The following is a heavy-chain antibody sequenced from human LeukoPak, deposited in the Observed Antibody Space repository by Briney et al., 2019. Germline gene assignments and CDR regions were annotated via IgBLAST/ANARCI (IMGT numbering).Heavy chain of an antibody. V-gene: IGHV3-23*01. J-gene: IGHJ4*02. D-gene: IGHD4-23*01. CDR3: VKEARKDVGIYSADY. CDR1: RFTFSSSA. Sequence: GGSLRLSCAPSRFTFSSSAMGWVRRAPQTGLEGGSAIPASGPKTYYTGSVRGRFTISRDNSKNTVYLQMQSLRAEDTAVYYCVKEARKDVGIYSADYWGQGTLVTVSS. CDR2: IPASGPKT.